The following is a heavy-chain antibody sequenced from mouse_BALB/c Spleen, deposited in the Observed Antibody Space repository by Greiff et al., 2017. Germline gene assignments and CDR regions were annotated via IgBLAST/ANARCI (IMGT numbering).Heavy chain of an antibody. CDR3: ARHGVRLEYYALDY. D-gene: IGHD2-14*01. V-gene: IGHV5-12-2*01. J-gene: IGHJ4*01. CDR1: GFTFSSYT. CDR2: ISNGGGST. Sequence: EVKLVESGGGLVQPGGSLKLSCAASGFTFSSYTMSWVRQTPEKRLEWVAYISNGGGSTYYPDTVKGRFTISRDNAKNTLYLQMSSLKSEDTAMYYCARHGVRLEYYALDYWGQGTSVTVSS.